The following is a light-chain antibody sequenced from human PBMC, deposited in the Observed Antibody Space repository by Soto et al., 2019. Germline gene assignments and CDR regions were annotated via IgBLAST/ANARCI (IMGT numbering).Light chain of an antibody. CDR2: SNY. Sequence: QSVLTQPPSASGTPGQRVTISCSGSSSNIGSKTVNWYQQLPGTAPKLLLYSNYQRPSGVPDRFSGSKSGTSASLAISGLQSEDEADYYCSAWDASLNGYVFGTGTKLTVL. J-gene: IGLJ1*01. CDR3: SAWDASLNGYV. CDR1: SSNIGSKT. V-gene: IGLV1-44*01.